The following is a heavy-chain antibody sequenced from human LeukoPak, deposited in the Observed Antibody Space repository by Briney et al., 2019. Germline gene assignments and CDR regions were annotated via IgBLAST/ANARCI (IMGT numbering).Heavy chain of an antibody. J-gene: IGHJ4*02. D-gene: IGHD1-7*01. CDR2: IIPILGIA. CDR1: GGTFSSYT. CDR3: ARPRITGTYSRDYFDY. Sequence: ASVKVSCKASGGTFSSYTISWVRQAPGQGLEWVGRIIPILGIANYAQQFQGRVTITADKSTSTAYMELSSLRSEDTAVYYCARPRITGTYSRDYFDYWGQGTLVTVSS. V-gene: IGHV1-69*02.